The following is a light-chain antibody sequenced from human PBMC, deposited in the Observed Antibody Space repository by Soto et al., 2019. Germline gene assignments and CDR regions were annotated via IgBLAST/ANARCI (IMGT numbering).Light chain of an antibody. CDR2: GAS. J-gene: IGKJ4*01. V-gene: IGKV3-20*01. CDR1: QSVSSSY. CDR3: QQSYSTPLT. Sequence: EIVLTQSPGTLSLSPGERATLSCRASQSVSSSYLAWYQQKPGQAPRLLIYGASSRATGIPDRFSGSGSGTDFTLTISSLQPEDFATYYCQQSYSTPLTFGGGTQVDIK.